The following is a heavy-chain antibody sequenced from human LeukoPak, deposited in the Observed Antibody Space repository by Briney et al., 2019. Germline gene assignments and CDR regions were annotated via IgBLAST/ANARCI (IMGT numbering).Heavy chain of an antibody. CDR1: GFTLGGSA. J-gene: IGHJ6*02. D-gene: IGHD5-12*01. Sequence: GGSLRLSCAASGFTLGGSAMRWVRQASGKGLEWVGRIRSKANSYATAYAASVKGRFTISRDDSKNTAYLQMNSLKTEDTAVYYCTGSGYVTPGGMDVWGQGTTVTVSS. CDR3: TGSGYVTPGGMDV. CDR2: IRSKANSYAT. V-gene: IGHV3-73*01.